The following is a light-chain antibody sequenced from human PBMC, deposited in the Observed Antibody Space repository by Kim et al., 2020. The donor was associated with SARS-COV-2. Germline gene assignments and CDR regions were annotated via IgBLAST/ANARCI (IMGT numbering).Light chain of an antibody. V-gene: IGKV2-28*01. CDR2: LGS. CDR3: MQVQQIPLT. J-gene: IGKJ4*01. CDR1: QSLLQSNGHNH. Sequence: PASTSCRYSQSLLQSNGHNHLDWYVQKPGQSPQLLIYLGSNRASGVPDRFSGSGSGTDFTLKISRVEAEDVGIYYCMQVQQIPLTFGGGTKVDIK.